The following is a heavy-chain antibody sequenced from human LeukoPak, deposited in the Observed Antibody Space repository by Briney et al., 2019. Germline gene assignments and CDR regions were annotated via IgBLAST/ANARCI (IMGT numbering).Heavy chain of an antibody. CDR1: GYTFTGYY. CDR3: ARETGWFGELFDY. Sequence: ASVKVSCKASGYTFTGYYMHWVRQAPGQGLEWMGWINPNSGGTNYAQKFQGRVTMTRDTSISTAYMELSRPRSDDTAVYYCARETGWFGELFDYWGQGTLVTVSS. D-gene: IGHD3-10*01. CDR2: INPNSGGT. V-gene: IGHV1-2*02. J-gene: IGHJ4*02.